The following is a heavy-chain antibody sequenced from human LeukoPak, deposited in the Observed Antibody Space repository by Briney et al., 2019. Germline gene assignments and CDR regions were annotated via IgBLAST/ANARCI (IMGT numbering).Heavy chain of an antibody. CDR1: GGTFSSDA. Sequence: GSSVKVPCKXSGGTFSSDAINWVRQAPGQGLEWMGRIVPIFGTTNYAQKFQGRVTITTDESTSTAYMELSSLRSEDTAVYYCARGGSAWLLLGYFDYWGQGTLVTVSS. CDR3: ARGGSAWLLLGYFDY. V-gene: IGHV1-69*05. D-gene: IGHD3-22*01. CDR2: IVPIFGTT. J-gene: IGHJ4*02.